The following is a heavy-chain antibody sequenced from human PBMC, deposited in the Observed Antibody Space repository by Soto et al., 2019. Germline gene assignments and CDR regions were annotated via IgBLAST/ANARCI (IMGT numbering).Heavy chain of an antibody. D-gene: IGHD3-10*01. J-gene: IGHJ6*02. CDR2: IFDGGNT. CDR1: GGSISNFY. V-gene: IGHV4-59*01. CDR3: AADFFGSGSSHSGRYYYGMDV. Sequence: SSETLSLTCTVSGGSISNFYCSWIRQPPGQGLEWIGYIFDGGNTKYNPSLNTRVTISVDTSKNLCSLRLSSVTAADTAVYYCAADFFGSGSSHSGRYYYGMDVWGQGTTVTSP.